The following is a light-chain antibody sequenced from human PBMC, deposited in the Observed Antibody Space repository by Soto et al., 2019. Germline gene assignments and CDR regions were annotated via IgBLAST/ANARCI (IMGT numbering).Light chain of an antibody. CDR2: EIS. V-gene: IGLV2-8*01. CDR1: SSDVGGYNY. Sequence: QSALTQPPSASESPGQSVTISCTGTSSDVGGYNYVSWYQQHPGKAPKLIIYEISKRPSGVPDRLSGSKSGNTASLTVSGLQAEDEADYYCSSYAATHVLFGGGTKLTVL. J-gene: IGLJ2*01. CDR3: SSYAATHVL.